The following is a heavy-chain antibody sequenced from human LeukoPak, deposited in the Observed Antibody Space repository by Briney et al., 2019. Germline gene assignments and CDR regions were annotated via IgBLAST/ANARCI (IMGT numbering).Heavy chain of an antibody. J-gene: IGHJ4*02. CDR3: ARGRLGGVSILTGYVY. Sequence: PGGSLRLSCAAPGFTFSDYYMTWFRQAPGKGLEWVSYISSSGSTIYYADSVKGRFTISRDNAKNSLYLQMNSLRAEDTAVYYCARGRLGGVSILTGYVYWGQGTLVTVSS. CDR2: ISSSGSTI. V-gene: IGHV3-11*01. CDR1: GFTFSDYY. D-gene: IGHD3-9*01.